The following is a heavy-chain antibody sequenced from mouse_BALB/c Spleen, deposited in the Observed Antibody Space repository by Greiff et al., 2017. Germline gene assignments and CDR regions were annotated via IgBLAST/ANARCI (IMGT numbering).Heavy chain of an antibody. CDR3: ARGGDYYGYRAMDY. J-gene: IGHJ4*01. V-gene: IGHV1S26*01. CDR1: GYTFTSYW. Sequence: VQLQQPGAELVKPGASVKMSCKASGYTFTSYWMHWVKQRPGQGLEWIGYINPSTGYTEYNQKFKDKATLTADKSSSTAYMQLSSLTSEDSAVYYCARGGDYYGYRAMDYWGQGTSVTVSS. D-gene: IGHD1-2*01. CDR2: INPSTGYT.